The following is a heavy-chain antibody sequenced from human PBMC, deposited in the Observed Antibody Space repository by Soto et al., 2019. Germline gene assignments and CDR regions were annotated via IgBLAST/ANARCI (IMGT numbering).Heavy chain of an antibody. CDR1: GFSFSNYA. Sequence: EVQLLESGGGLVQPGGSLRLSCAASGFSFSNYAMSWVRQAPGKGLEWVSGISGSGGTTYYADSVKGRFTISRDNSKNKLYLQMNIQIVEDTAVYYCAKNGMRATGGYSGQVTLVTV. J-gene: IGHJ4*02. CDR2: ISGSGGTT. V-gene: IGHV3-23*01. D-gene: IGHD2-8*02. CDR3: AKNGMRATGGY.